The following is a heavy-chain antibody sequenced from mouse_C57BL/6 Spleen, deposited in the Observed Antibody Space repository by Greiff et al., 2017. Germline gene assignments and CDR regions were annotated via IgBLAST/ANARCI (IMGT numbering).Heavy chain of an antibody. V-gene: IGHV14-3*01. D-gene: IGHD1-1*01. Sequence: EVQLQQSVAELVRPGASVTLSCTASGFNIKNTYMHWVKQRPEQGLEWIGRIDPANGNTKYAPKFQGKATITAYTSSNTAYRQLSGLTSEDPAIYYCARGVVATNFDVWGTGTTVTVSS. CDR2: IDPANGNT. CDR1: GFNIKNTY. CDR3: ARGVVATNFDV. J-gene: IGHJ1*03.